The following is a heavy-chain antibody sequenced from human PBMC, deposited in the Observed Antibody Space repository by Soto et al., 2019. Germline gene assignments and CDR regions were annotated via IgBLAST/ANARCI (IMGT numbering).Heavy chain of an antibody. CDR2: INHSGST. Sequence: QVQLQQWGAGLLKPSETLSLTCAVYGGSFSGYYWSWIRQPPGKGLEWIGEINHSGSTNYNPSLKSRVTISVDPSKNQFSLKLSSVTAADTAVYYCARYPDIAVAGLPSGYMDVWGKGTTVTVSS. CDR1: GGSFSGYY. CDR3: ARYPDIAVAGLPSGYMDV. J-gene: IGHJ6*03. V-gene: IGHV4-34*01. D-gene: IGHD6-19*01.